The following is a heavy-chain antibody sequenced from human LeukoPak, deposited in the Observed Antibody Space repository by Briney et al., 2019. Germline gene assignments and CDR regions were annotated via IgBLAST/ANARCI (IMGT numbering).Heavy chain of an antibody. V-gene: IGHV1-69*13. CDR2: IIPIFGTA. D-gene: IGHD2-2*01. CDR1: GGTFSSYA. CDR3: ARNSRARIVVVPAVVANYYYYMDV. Sequence: ASVKVSCKASGGTFSSYAISWVRQAPGQGLEWMGGIIPIFGTANYAQKFQGRVAITADESTSTAYMELSSLRSEDTAVYYCARNSRARIVVVPAVVANYYYYMDVWGKGTTVTVSS. J-gene: IGHJ6*03.